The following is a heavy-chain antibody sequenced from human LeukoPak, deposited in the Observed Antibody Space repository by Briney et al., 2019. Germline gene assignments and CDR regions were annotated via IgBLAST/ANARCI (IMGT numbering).Heavy chain of an antibody. J-gene: IGHJ4*02. CDR1: GYTFTTYW. CDR3: VRHGLGSSWFGFDY. CDR2: IYPGDSDP. Sequence: GESLKISCKGSGYTFTTYWIGWVRQMSGKGPEWMGIIYPGDSDPRYSPSFQGQVTISADTSIGTAYLQWSSLKASDSAMYYCVRHGLGSSWFGFDYWGEGTLVTVSS. V-gene: IGHV5-51*01. D-gene: IGHD6-13*01.